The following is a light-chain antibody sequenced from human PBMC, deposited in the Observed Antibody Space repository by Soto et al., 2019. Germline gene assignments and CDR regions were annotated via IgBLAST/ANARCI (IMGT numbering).Light chain of an antibody. Sequence: DIQMTQSPSTLSASVGDRVTITCRASQSISSWLAWYQQKPGKAPKLLIYDGPSLESGVPSRFSGSGSGTEFTLTISSLQPDDFATYYCQQYKSYPLTFGGGTKVDIK. CDR2: DGP. CDR3: QQYKSYPLT. J-gene: IGKJ4*01. V-gene: IGKV1-5*01. CDR1: QSISSW.